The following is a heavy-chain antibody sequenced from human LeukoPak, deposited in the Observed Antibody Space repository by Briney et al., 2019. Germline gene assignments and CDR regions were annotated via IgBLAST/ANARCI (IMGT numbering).Heavy chain of an antibody. J-gene: IGHJ4*02. CDR2: IDPSGGST. V-gene: IGHV1-46*01. CDR3: ARDFGEMPNY. Sequence: ASVKVSCKASGYTFTRYYMHWVRQAPGQGLEWMGIIDPSGGSTSYAQKFQGGVTMTRDATTSTVYLELSSLGSEDTAVYYCARDFGEMPNYWGQGTLVTVSS. D-gene: IGHD5-24*01. CDR1: GYTFTRYY.